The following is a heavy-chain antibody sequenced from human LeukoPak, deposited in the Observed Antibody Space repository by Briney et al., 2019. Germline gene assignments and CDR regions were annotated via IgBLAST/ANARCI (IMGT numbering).Heavy chain of an antibody. CDR2: ISGDNRDT. J-gene: IGHJ4*02. Sequence: GASVKVSCKASGYSFRNYGLTWVRQVPGQGLEWMGWISGDNRDTDSAEKFQGRLTMTTDTSTSTAYMDLRSLRSDDTGIYYCARLIRAAALIDYWGQGTLVTVPS. D-gene: IGHD6-13*01. CDR1: GYSFRNYG. CDR3: ARLIRAAALIDY. V-gene: IGHV1-18*01.